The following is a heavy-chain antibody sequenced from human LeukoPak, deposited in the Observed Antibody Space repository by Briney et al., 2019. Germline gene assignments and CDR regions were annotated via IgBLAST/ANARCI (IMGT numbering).Heavy chain of an antibody. J-gene: IGHJ4*02. CDR2: INPNGGST. V-gene: IGHV1-46*01. CDR3: ARDLIVGATFDF. Sequence: GASVKVSCKASGYTFTTFYIHWVRRAPGQGLEWMGMINPNGGSTTYSQKFQDRVSMTRDTSTSTVYMERSSLRSEDTAVYYCARDLIVGATFDFWGQGTLVTVSS. CDR1: GYTFTTFY. D-gene: IGHD1-26*01.